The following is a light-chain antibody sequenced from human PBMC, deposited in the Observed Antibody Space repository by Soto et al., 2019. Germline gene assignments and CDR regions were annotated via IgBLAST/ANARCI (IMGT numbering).Light chain of an antibody. V-gene: IGKV1-39*01. CDR3: QQSYRTPT. CDR1: QSISRY. Sequence: DIQMTQSPSSLSASVGDRVTITCRASQSISRYLNWYQQKPGKAPKLLIYAASSLQSGVPSRFSGSGSGTEFTLTISSLQPDDFATYYCQQSYRTPTFGQGTRLEIK. CDR2: AAS. J-gene: IGKJ5*01.